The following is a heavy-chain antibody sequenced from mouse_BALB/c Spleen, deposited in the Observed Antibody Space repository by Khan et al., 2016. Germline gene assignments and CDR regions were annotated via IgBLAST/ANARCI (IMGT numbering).Heavy chain of an antibody. Sequence: EVQLQESGPGLVKPSQSLSLTCSVTGYSITSGYYWNWIRQFPGNKLEWMGYISYDGSNNYNPSLKNRISITRDTSKNKFFLQLTSVTTEDTAADDGAGDSYYFDYWGQGTTLTVSS. CDR2: ISYDGSN. J-gene: IGHJ2*01. CDR3: AGDSYYFDY. V-gene: IGHV3-6*02. CDR1: GYSITSGYY.